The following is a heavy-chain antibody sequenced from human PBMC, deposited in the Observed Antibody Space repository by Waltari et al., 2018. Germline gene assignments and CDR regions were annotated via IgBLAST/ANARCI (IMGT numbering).Heavy chain of an antibody. CDR1: GYTFTDYY. Sequence: EVQLVQSGAEVKKPGATVKISCKVSGYTFTDYYMHWVQQAPGKGLEWMGLVDPEDGETIYAEKFQGRCTITADTSTDTAYMELSSLRSEDTAVYYCATGESYSSSWYPSLFDYWGQGTLVTVSS. D-gene: IGHD6-13*01. V-gene: IGHV1-69-2*01. CDR3: ATGESYSSSWYPSLFDY. CDR2: VDPEDGET. J-gene: IGHJ4*02.